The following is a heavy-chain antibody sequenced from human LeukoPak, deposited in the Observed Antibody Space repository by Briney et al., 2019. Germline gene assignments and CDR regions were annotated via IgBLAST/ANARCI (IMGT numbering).Heavy chain of an antibody. Sequence: ASVKVSCKASGYTFTSYGISWVRQAPGQGLEWMGWISAYNGNTNYAQKLQGRVTMTTDTSTSTAYMELRSLRSDDTAVYYCARDAAGWFGELNWFDPWGQGTLVTVSS. D-gene: IGHD3-10*01. J-gene: IGHJ5*02. CDR2: ISAYNGNT. CDR1: GYTFTSYG. CDR3: ARDAAGWFGELNWFDP. V-gene: IGHV1-18*01.